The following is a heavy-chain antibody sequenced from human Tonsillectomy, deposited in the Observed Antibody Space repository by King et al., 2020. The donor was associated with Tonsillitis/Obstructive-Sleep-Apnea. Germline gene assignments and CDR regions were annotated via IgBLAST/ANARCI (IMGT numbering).Heavy chain of an antibody. CDR2: INPSDGST. V-gene: IGHV1-46*01. J-gene: IGHJ4*02. CDR3: ARGYSSSWYTIGY. D-gene: IGHD6-13*01. CDR1: GYTFTSYY. Sequence: VQLVESGAEVKKPGASVKVSGKASGYTFTSYYLHWVRQAPGQGPEWMGIINPSDGSTNYAQKFQGRVTMTRDTSTSTVYMELSSLRSEDTAVYYCARGYSSSWYTIGYWGQGTLDTVSS.